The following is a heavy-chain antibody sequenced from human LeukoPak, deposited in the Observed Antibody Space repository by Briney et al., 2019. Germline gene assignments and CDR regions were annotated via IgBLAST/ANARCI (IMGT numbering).Heavy chain of an antibody. V-gene: IGHV3-23*01. J-gene: IGHJ4*02. CDR3: AKAVQWLVLGY. D-gene: IGHD6-19*01. CDR2: ISGSGGST. CDR1: GFTFSSYA. Sequence: PGGSLRLSCAASGFTFSSYAMSWVRQAPGRGLEGVSAISGSGGSTYYADSVKGRFTISRDNSRNTLYLQMNSLRAEDTAVYYCAKAVQWLVLGYWGQGTLVTVPS.